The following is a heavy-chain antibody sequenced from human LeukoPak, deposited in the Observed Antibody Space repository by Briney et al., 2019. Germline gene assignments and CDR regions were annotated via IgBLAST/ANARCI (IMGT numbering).Heavy chain of an antibody. D-gene: IGHD1-26*01. CDR2: TYYSGTT. CDR3: ARDLGRGSMDV. Sequence: PSETLSLTCTVSGGSISNSGHYWGWIRQPPGRGLEWIGSTYYSGTTYYSPSLKSRVTISVDTSKNQFSLKLSFVTAADTAVYYCARDLGRGSMDVWGLGTTVTVSS. V-gene: IGHV4-39*07. J-gene: IGHJ6*02. CDR1: GGSISNSGHY.